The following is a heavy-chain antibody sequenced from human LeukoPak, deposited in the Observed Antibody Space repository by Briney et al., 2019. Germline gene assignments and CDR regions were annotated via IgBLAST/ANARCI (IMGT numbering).Heavy chain of an antibody. V-gene: IGHV4-59*06. Sequence: PSETLSLTCTVSGGSISSYYWSWIRQHPGKGLEWIGYIYYSGSTYYNPSLKSRVTISVDTSKNQFSLKLSSVTAADTAVYYCARGGYSYGMWAFDIWGQGTMVTVSS. CDR2: IYYSGST. CDR1: GGSISSYY. D-gene: IGHD5-18*01. J-gene: IGHJ3*02. CDR3: ARGGYSYGMWAFDI.